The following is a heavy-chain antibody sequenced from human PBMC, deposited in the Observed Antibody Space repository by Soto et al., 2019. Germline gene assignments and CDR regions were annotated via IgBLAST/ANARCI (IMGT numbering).Heavy chain of an antibody. CDR3: ARGRYGDY. V-gene: IGHV1-18*01. J-gene: IGHJ4*02. CDR1: GYGFTTYG. CDR2: LSAHNGNT. Sequence: QVHLVQSGAEVKKPGASVKVSCKGSGYGFTTYGITWVRPAPGQGLEWMAWLSAHNGNTNYAQKLQGRVTVTRDTSTSTAYMELRSLRSDDTAVYYCARGRYGDYWGQGALVTVSS. D-gene: IGHD1-1*01.